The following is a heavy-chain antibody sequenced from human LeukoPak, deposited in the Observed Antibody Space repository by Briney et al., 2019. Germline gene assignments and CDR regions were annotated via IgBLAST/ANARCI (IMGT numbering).Heavy chain of an antibody. Sequence: GGSLRLSCAASGFTLSSYWMSCVRQAPGKGLEWVANIKEDGSAKYYVDSVKGRFTISRDNAKNSLYLHMNSLTAEDTAMYYCARDWLAGVPFDAFDLWGQGTMVTVSS. V-gene: IGHV3-7*01. CDR1: GFTLSSYW. J-gene: IGHJ3*01. CDR3: ARDWLAGVPFDAFDL. CDR2: IKEDGSAK. D-gene: IGHD3-10*01.